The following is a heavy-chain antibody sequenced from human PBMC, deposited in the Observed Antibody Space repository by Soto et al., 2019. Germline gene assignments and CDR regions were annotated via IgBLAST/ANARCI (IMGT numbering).Heavy chain of an antibody. CDR1: GFSLSTSGVG. Sequence: QITLMESGPTLVKPTQTLTLTCTFSGFSLSTSGVGVVWLRQPPGKALEWLALVYWDDDKRYSPSLKSRLTITQDPSKNQVVLTMNNMVHVDTATYYSANSSSRWPSGYWCQGALVTVSS. V-gene: IGHV2-5*02. CDR3: ANSSSRWPSGY. CDR2: VYWDDDK. J-gene: IGHJ4*02. D-gene: IGHD4-17*01.